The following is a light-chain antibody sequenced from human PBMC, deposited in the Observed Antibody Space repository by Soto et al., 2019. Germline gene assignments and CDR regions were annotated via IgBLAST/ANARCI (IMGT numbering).Light chain of an antibody. CDR2: GAS. V-gene: IGKV3-15*01. CDR3: QQYDNWPQT. Sequence: EIVMTQSPSTLSVSPGERATLSCRASQGVSSDLAWYQHKPGQAPRLLIYGASTRATGIPARFSGRGSGTEFTLTISSLQSVDFAVYYCQQYDNWPQTFGQGTKVDIK. CDR1: QGVSSD. J-gene: IGKJ1*01.